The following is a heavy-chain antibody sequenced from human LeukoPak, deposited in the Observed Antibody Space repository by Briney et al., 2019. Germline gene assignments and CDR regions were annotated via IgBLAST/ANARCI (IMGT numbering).Heavy chain of an antibody. D-gene: IGHD4-11*01. CDR1: GFTFSSYA. V-gene: IGHV3-23*01. J-gene: IGHJ6*02. CDR2: ISGSGGST. CDR3: ARGWSTVTHYYYYGVDV. Sequence: PGGSLRLSCAASGFTFSSYAMSWVRQAPGKGLEWVSAISGSGGSTYYADSVKGRFTISRDNSKNTLYLQMNSLRAEDTALYYCARGWSTVTHYYYYGVDVWGQGTTVTVSS.